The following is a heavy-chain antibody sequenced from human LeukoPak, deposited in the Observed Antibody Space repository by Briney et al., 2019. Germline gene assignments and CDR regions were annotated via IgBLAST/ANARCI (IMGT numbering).Heavy chain of an antibody. V-gene: IGHV3-7*05. J-gene: IGHJ4*02. CDR1: GLTFSSFW. Sequence: PGGSLRLSCAASGLTFSSFWMTWVRQAPGKGLEWVANIKPDGSAKYYVDSVKGRFTISRDNAKNSLYLQMDSLRAEDTAVYYCGRGTTAVDYWGQGTLVTVSS. D-gene: IGHD2-21*02. CDR3: GRGTTAVDY. CDR2: IKPDGSAK.